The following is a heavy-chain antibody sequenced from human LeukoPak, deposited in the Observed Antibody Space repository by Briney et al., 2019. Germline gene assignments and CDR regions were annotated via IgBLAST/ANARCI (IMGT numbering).Heavy chain of an antibody. CDR2: IDHSGST. V-gene: IGHV4-38-2*02. CDR1: GYSISSGYY. CDR3: AKDAGLEWELLQSGFDY. Sequence: SETLSLTCTVSGYSISSGYYWGWIRQPPGKGLEWTGSIDHSGSTYYNPSLKSRITISVDTSKNQFSLKLSSVTAADTAVYYCAKDAGLEWELLQSGFDYWGQGTLVTVSS. J-gene: IGHJ4*02. D-gene: IGHD1-26*01.